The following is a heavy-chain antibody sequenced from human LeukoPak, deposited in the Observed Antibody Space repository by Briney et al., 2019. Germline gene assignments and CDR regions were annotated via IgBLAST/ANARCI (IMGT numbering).Heavy chain of an antibody. V-gene: IGHV4-59*01. D-gene: IGHD2-2*02. Sequence: SETLSLTCTVSGDSISSYYWSWIRQPPGKGLEWIGYIYYSGSTNYNPSLKSRVTISVDTSKNQFSLKLSSVTAADTAVYYCARQRAYQLLYWNYYYYGMDVWGQGTTVTVSS. CDR1: GDSISSYY. CDR2: IYYSGST. J-gene: IGHJ6*02. CDR3: ARQRAYQLLYWNYYYYGMDV.